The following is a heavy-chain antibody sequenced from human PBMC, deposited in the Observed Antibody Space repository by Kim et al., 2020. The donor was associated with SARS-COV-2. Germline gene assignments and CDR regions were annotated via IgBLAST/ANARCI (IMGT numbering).Heavy chain of an antibody. J-gene: IGHJ6*02. D-gene: IGHD3-10*01. CDR3: ARGREYYYGSGSSYGMDV. V-gene: IGHV4-31*02. Sequence: KSRVTISVDTSKNQFSLKLSSVTAADTAVYYCARGREYYYGSGSSYGMDVWGQGTTVTVSS.